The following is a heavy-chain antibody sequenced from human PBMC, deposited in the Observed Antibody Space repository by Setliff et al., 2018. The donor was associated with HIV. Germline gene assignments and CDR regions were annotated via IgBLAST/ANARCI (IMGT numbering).Heavy chain of an antibody. CDR2: IYHSGIT. Sequence: KTSETLSLTCSVSGGSIIDSDYYWSWNRQHTAKGLRWIGYIYHSGITHYNTYLKSRVSISIDTSNNQFFMILNSVTAADTAVYFCARVLRPGFDDIVTGYSPYAADIWGHVTVVTVSS. CDR1: GGSIIDSDYY. V-gene: IGHV4-31*03. J-gene: IGHJ3*02. CDR3: ARVLRPGFDDIVTGYSPYAADI. D-gene: IGHD3-9*01.